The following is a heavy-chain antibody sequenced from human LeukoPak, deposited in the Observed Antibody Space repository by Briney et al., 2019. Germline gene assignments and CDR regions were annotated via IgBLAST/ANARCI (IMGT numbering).Heavy chain of an antibody. CDR1: GYTFTGYY. CDR2: INPNSGGT. D-gene: IGHD3-22*01. J-gene: IGHJ4*02. Sequence: ASVKVSCKASGYTFTGYYMHWVRQAPGQGLEWMGWINPNSGGTNYAQKFQGGVTMTRDTSISTAYMELRSLRSDDTAVYYCARVYNYYDTSGYYLGNYFDYWGRGTLVTVSS. V-gene: IGHV1-2*02. CDR3: ARVYNYYDTSGYYLGNYFDY.